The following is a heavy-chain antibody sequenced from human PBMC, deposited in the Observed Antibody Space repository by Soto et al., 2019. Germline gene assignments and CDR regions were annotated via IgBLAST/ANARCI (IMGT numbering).Heavy chain of an antibody. J-gene: IGHJ6*02. CDR1: GYTFTSYG. Sequence: QVQLVQSGAEVKKPGASVKVSCKASGYTFTSYGISWVRQAPGQGLEWMGWISAYNGNTNYAQKHQGRVTRTTDTSTSTAYRELRSLRSDDTAVYYCARVHGVYASCYYYGMDVWGQGPTVTVSS. CDR3: ARVHGVYASCYYYGMDV. CDR2: ISAYNGNT. V-gene: IGHV1-18*01. D-gene: IGHD2-8*01.